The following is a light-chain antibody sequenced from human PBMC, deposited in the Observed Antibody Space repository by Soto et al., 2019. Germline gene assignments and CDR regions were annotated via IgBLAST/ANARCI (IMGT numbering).Light chain of an antibody. Sequence: EIVMTQSPATLSVSPGERATLSCRPSQSVNSNLAWYQQKHGQTPKLLIYVAYTRATGIPGRFSGSGSGTDFTLTISRLQSEDVAIYYCQHYNVWPLTFGGGTKVEFK. J-gene: IGKJ4*01. CDR1: QSVNSN. V-gene: IGKV3-15*01. CDR3: QHYNVWPLT. CDR2: VAY.